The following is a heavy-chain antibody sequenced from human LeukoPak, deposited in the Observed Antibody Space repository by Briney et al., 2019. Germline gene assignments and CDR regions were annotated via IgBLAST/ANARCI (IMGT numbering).Heavy chain of an antibody. CDR2: IIPVFGIA. Sequence: ASVKVSCKASGGTFSSSYAISWVRQAPGQGLEWMGRIIPVFGIANYAQKFQGRVTITADESTSTTYMELSSLRSEDTAVYYCARDGDCSSTSCYDAFDTWGQGTMVTVSS. V-gene: IGHV1-69*13. D-gene: IGHD2-2*01. CDR1: GGTFSSSYA. CDR3: ARDGDCSSTSCYDAFDT. J-gene: IGHJ3*02.